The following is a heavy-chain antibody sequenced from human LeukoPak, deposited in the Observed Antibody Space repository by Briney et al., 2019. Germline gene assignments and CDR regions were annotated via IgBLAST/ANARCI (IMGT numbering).Heavy chain of an antibody. CDR1: GYTLTSYG. V-gene: IGHV1-18*01. D-gene: IGHD2-8*01. CDR2: IRVYNGNT. CDR3: ATEPYCTNGVCYTAAFDI. Sequence: ASVKVSCKASGYTLTSYGINWVRQAPGQGLEWMGWIRVYNGNTNYAQKFQGRVTMTTDTSTSTAYMEVRSLRSDDTAVYYCATEPYCTNGVCYTAAFDIWGQGTMVTVSS. J-gene: IGHJ3*02.